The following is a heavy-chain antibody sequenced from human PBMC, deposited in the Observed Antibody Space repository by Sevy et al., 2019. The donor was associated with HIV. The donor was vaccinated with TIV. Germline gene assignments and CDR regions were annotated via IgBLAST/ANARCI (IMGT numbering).Heavy chain of an antibody. CDR3: ASGETYCSGGSCYFHLDY. CDR2: ISVYNGNA. D-gene: IGHD2-15*01. CDR1: GYTFTSYG. Sequence: ASVKVSCKASGYTFTSYGINWVRQAPGQGLEWMGWISVYNGNANYAQKLQGRGTMTTDTSTSTAYMELRSLRSDDTALYYCASGETYCSGGSCYFHLDYWGQGTLVTVSS. V-gene: IGHV1-18*01. J-gene: IGHJ4*02.